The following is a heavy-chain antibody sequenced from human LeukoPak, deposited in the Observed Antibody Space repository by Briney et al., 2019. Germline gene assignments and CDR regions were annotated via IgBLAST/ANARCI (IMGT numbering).Heavy chain of an antibody. Sequence: PGGSLRLSCAASGFTLSSYSMSWVRQAPGKGLEWVSGISGGGGSTYYADSVKGRFTISRDNFTNTLYLQMNSLRAEDTAVYYCAKDRAAFFDWLFYRWGQGTLVTVSS. CDR2: ISGGGGST. V-gene: IGHV3-23*01. D-gene: IGHD3-9*01. CDR3: AKDRAAFFDWLFYR. CDR1: GFTLSSYS. J-gene: IGHJ4*02.